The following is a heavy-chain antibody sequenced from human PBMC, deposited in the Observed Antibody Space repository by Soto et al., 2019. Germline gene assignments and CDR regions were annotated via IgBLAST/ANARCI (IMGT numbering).Heavy chain of an antibody. V-gene: IGHV1-18*01. D-gene: IGHD4-17*01. CDR3: AIADYGDDDY. CDR1: GYTFPTST. Sequence: QLQLVQSGAEAKKPGASVKVSCKASGYTFPTSTISWVRQAPGQGLEWMGWIKAYSGNTNYAQKLQGRVTMTTDTSTNTADMELRSLTTDDTAIYYCAIADYGDDDYWGQGTLVTVSS. CDR2: IKAYSGNT. J-gene: IGHJ4*02.